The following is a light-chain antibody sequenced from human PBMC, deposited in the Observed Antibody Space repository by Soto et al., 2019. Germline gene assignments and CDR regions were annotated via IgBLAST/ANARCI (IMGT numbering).Light chain of an antibody. CDR2: DVS. CDR3: CSYAGSSYV. CDR1: SSDVGGYNY. J-gene: IGLJ1*01. V-gene: IGLV2-11*01. Sequence: QSVLTQPRSVSGSPGQSVTISCTGTSSDVGGYNYVSWYQQHPGKAPKLMIYDVSKRPSGVPDRFSGSKSGNTASLTISGLQTEDEADSYCCSYAGSSYVFGNGTKVTVL.